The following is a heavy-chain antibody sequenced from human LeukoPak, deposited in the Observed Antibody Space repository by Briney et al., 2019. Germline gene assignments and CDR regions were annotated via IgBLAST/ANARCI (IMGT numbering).Heavy chain of an antibody. J-gene: IGHJ3*02. CDR3: ARDRRRTGGDAFDI. CDR2: IKQDGSEK. Sequence: GGSLRLSCAASGFTFSSNWMSWVRQAPGKGLEWVANIKQDGSEKYYVDSVKGRFTISRDNAKNSLYLQMNSLRAEDTAVYYCARDRRRTGGDAFDIWGQGTMVTVSS. V-gene: IGHV3-7*01. CDR1: GFTFSSNW.